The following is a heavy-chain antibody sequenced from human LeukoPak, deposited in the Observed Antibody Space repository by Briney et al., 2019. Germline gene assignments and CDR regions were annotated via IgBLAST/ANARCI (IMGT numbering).Heavy chain of an antibody. CDR2: IYSGGST. CDR1: GFTVSSNY. CDR3: ARDSPYGYYDY. J-gene: IGHJ4*02. Sequence: PGGSLRLSCAASGFTVSSNYMSWVRQAPGKGLEWVSVIYSGGSTYYADSVKGRFTISRDNSKNTLYLQMNSLRAEDTAVYYCARDSPYGYYDYWGQGTLVTVSS. D-gene: IGHD3-22*01. V-gene: IGHV3-53*01.